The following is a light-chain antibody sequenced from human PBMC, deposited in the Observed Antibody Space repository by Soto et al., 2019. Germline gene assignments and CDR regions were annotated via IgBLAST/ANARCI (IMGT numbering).Light chain of an antibody. Sequence: EIVLTQSPATLSLSPGERATLSCRASQSVSSYLAWYQQKPGQAPRLLIYDASNRATGIPARFSGSGSGTDFTLTISSLEPEDFAVYYCQQHSNWPPLTFGGATKVEIK. J-gene: IGKJ4*01. CDR3: QQHSNWPPLT. CDR2: DAS. CDR1: QSVSSY. V-gene: IGKV3-11*01.